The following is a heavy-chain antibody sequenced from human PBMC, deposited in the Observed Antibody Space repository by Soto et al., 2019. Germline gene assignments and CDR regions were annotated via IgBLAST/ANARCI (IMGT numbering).Heavy chain of an antibody. J-gene: IGHJ5*02. D-gene: IGHD1-7*01. CDR1: GFTFSSYA. CDR3: ARDRGKLDLPRSGSRGTNWFDP. Sequence: QVQLVESGGGVVQPGRSLRLSCAASGFTFSSYAMHWVRQAPGKGLEWVAVISYDGSNKYYADSVKGRFTISRDNSMNTLYLQMNSLRAEDTAVYYGARDRGKLDLPRSGSRGTNWFDPWGQGTLVTVSS. V-gene: IGHV3-30-3*01. CDR2: ISYDGSNK.